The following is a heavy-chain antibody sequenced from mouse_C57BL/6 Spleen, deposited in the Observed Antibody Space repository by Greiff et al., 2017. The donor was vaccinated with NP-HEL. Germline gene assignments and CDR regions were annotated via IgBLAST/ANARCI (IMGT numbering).Heavy chain of an antibody. CDR2: IRPNSGST. CDR1: GYTFTGYW. J-gene: IGHJ2*01. CDR3: ARSEFITAFDY. Sequence: QVQLQQPGAGLVKPGASVKLSCKASGYTFTGYWMHWVRQRPGKGLEWIGMIRPNSGSTNYNEKFKSKATLTVDNASSTAYMQLSSLTSEDTAIYYCARSEFITAFDYWGQGTTLTVSS. V-gene: IGHV1-64*01. D-gene: IGHD1-1*01.